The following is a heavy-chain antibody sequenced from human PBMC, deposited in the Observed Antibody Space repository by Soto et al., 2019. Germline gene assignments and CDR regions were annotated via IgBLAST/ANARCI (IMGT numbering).Heavy chain of an antibody. Sequence: PGGSLRLFCAASGFPFSDHAMHWVRQTPGKGLEWVSAITGRGDSTYYADSVKGRFTISRDNSKSTLYLQMMSLRAEDTAVYYCAKDLYVQPPSGWFDPWGQGTLVTVSS. CDR2: ITGRGDST. CDR3: AKDLYVQPPSGWFDP. V-gene: IGHV3-23*01. D-gene: IGHD1-26*01. CDR1: GFPFSDHA. J-gene: IGHJ5*02.